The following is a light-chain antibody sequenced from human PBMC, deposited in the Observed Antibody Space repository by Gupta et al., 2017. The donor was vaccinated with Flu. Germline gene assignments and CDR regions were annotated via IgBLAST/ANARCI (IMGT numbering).Light chain of an antibody. CDR2: DTT. CDR3: LVYYSGARV. Sequence: GTVTLTCGSSTGAGTSGHYPFWFQQKPGQAPRARMYDTTNKYSWTPAWVSGSRLGGKAAMNLLDTQPEDESEYYCLVYYSGARVFGGVTKLTVL. J-gene: IGLJ3*02. V-gene: IGLV7-46*02. CDR1: TGAGTSGHY.